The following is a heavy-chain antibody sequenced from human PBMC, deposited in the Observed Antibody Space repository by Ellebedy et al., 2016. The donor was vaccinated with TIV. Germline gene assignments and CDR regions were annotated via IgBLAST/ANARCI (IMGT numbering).Heavy chain of an antibody. D-gene: IGHD3-16*01. J-gene: IGHJ6*02. Sequence: ASVKVSXXASGYTFTSYGISWVRQAPGQGLEWMGWISAYNGNTNYAQKLQGRVTMTTDTSTSTAYMELRSLRSDDTAVYYCARDQEDMITFGGPPPYYYYGMDVWGQGTTVTVSS. CDR3: ARDQEDMITFGGPPPYYYYGMDV. V-gene: IGHV1-18*01. CDR2: ISAYNGNT. CDR1: GYTFTSYG.